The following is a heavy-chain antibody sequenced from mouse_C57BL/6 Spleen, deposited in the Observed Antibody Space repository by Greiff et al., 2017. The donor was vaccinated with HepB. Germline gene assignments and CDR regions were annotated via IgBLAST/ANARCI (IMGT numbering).Heavy chain of an antibody. CDR3: ARNSYDYDWAWFAY. CDR1: GYTFTDYN. D-gene: IGHD2-4*01. J-gene: IGHJ3*01. CDR2: INPNNGGT. Sequence: VQLQQSGPELVKPGASVKIPCKASGYTFTDYNMDWVKQSHGKSLEWIGDINPNNGGTIYNQKFKGKATLTVDKSSSTAYMELRSLTSEDTAVYYCARNSYDYDWAWFAYWGQGTLVTVSA. V-gene: IGHV1-18*01.